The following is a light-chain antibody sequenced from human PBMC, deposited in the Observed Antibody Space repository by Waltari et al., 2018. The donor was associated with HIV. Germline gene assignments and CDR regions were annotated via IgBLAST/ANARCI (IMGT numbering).Light chain of an antibody. CDR1: TNHISTYHF. CDR3: SSYTTRASVV. CDR2: EVN. J-gene: IGLJ2*01. V-gene: IGLV2-14*01. Sequence: QSALTQPASVSGSPGQSITISCTGPTNHISTYHFVSWYQQSPGAAPKLIIFEVNSRPSGISDRFSGSKSGDTASLTISGLQAEDEAVYFCSSYTTRASVVFGGGTKLTVL.